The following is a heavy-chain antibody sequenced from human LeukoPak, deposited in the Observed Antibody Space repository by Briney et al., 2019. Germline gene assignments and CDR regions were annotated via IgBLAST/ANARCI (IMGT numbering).Heavy chain of an antibody. J-gene: IGHJ6*02. V-gene: IGHV3-9*01. D-gene: IGHD2-21*01. CDR1: GFTFDDYA. CDR2: ISWNSGSI. Sequence: PGGSLRLSCAASGFTFDDYAMHWVRQAPGKGLEWVSGISWNSGSIGYADSVKGRFTISRDNAKNSLYLQMNSLRAEDTALYYCAKDIGIGEGYYGMDVWGQGTTVTVSS. CDR3: AKDIGIGEGYYGMDV.